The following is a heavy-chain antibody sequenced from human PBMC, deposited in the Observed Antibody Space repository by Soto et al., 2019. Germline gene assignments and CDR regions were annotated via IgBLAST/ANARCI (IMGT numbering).Heavy chain of an antibody. V-gene: IGHV4-59*01. CDR3: ALRRMAVVPEY. CDR1: GDSISSYY. Sequence: QVQLQESGPGLVKPSETLSLTCAVSGDSISSYYCMWIRQPPGKGLEFIGYLYYGRSDNYNPSPKNSFTLSVDKSTNQCSLTLSSMTAADTAVYYCALRRMAVVPEYCGQRTMVTVSS. D-gene: IGHD6-19*01. CDR2: LYYGRSD. J-gene: IGHJ4*01.